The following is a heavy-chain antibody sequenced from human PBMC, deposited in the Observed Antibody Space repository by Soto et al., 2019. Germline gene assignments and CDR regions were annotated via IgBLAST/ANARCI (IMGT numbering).Heavy chain of an antibody. CDR3: TRPTPTRQSTYDY. J-gene: IGHJ4*02. CDR2: ISPYNGNT. V-gene: IGHV1-18*01. Sequence: ASVKVSCKASCFTFPNYGISWVRQAPGQGLEYMGWISPYNGNTYYAQNLQGRVTMTTDTSTRTAYMELRSLRSDDTAVYYCTRPTPTRQSTYDYWGRGTLVTVSS. CDR1: CFTFPNYG.